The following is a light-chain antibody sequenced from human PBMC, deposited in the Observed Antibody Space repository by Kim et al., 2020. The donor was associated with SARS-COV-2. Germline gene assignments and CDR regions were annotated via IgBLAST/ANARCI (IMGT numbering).Light chain of an antibody. CDR1: NIGSKS. CDR3: QVWDSSSDHPVV. CDR2: DDS. V-gene: IGLV3-21*03. Sequence: GKTARITCGGNNIGSKSVHWYQQQPGQAPVLVVYDDSARPSGIPERFSGSNSGNTATLTISRVEAGDEADYYCQVWDSSSDHPVVFGGGTQLTVL. J-gene: IGLJ2*01.